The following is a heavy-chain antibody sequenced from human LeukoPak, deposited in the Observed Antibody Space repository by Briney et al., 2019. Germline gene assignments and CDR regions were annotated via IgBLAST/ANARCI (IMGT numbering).Heavy chain of an antibody. J-gene: IGHJ4*02. CDR1: GGSISSSSYY. V-gene: IGHV4-39*01. CDR2: IYYSGST. CDR3: AGHPYYYDSSGYYYSIDY. D-gene: IGHD3-22*01. Sequence: PSETLSLTCTVSGGSISSSSYYWGWIRQPPGKGLERIASIYYSGSTYYNPSLKSRVTISVDTSKNQFSLKLSSVTAADTAVYYCAGHPYYYDSSGYYYSIDYWGQGTLVTVSS.